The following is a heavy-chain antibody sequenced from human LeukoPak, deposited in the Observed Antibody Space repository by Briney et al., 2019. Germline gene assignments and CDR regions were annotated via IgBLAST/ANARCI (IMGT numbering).Heavy chain of an antibody. CDR1: GGSIGSYY. CDR2: IYYSGST. J-gene: IGHJ4*02. V-gene: IGHV4-59*01. D-gene: IGHD3-9*01. CDR3: SRIGFDWLLCDYYFDY. Sequence: SETLSLTCTVSGGSIGSYYWSWIRRPPGKRLKGIGYIYYSGSTNYNPSLKSRVTISVHTSKNQFSLKLSSVSAADTAVYYCSRIGFDWLLCDYYFDYWGKGTLVTVSS.